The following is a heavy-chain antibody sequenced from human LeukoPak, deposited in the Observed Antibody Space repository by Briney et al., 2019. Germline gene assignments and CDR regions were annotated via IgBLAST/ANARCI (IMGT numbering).Heavy chain of an antibody. J-gene: IGHJ6*02. CDR2: ISSSSSTI. CDR1: GFTFSSYS. Sequence: TGGSLRLSCAASGFTFSSYSMNWVRQAPGKGLEWVSYISSSSSTIYYADSVKGRFTISRDNAKNSLYLQMNSLRAEDTAVYYCARTHSGSYYYYGMDVWGQGTTVTVSS. V-gene: IGHV3-48*04. D-gene: IGHD1-26*01. CDR3: ARTHSGSYYYYGMDV.